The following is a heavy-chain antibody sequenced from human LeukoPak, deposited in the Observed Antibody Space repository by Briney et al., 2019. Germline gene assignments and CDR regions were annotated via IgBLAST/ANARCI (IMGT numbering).Heavy chain of an antibody. CDR3: ARGRRFSYYYGSGSRRRYYYYYMDV. J-gene: IGHJ6*03. CDR1: GYTFTSYD. Sequence: ASVKVSCKASGYTFTSYDINWVRQATGQGLEWMGWMNPNSGNTGYAQKFQGRVTMTRNTSISTAYMELSSLRSEDTAVYYCARGRRFSYYYGSGSRRRYYYYYMDVWGKGTTVTISS. CDR2: MNPNSGNT. V-gene: IGHV1-8*01. D-gene: IGHD3-10*01.